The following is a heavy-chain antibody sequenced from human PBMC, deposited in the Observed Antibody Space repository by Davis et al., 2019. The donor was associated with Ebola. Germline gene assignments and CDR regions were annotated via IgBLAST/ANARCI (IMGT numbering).Heavy chain of an antibody. J-gene: IGHJ6*04. CDR1: GFTFSSYA. CDR2: ISYDGSNK. Sequence: GESLKISCAASGFTFSSYAMHWVRQAPGKGLEWVAVISYDGSNKYYADSVKGRFTISRDNSKNTLYLQMNSLRAEDTAVYYCARDLSSWELGYGMDVWGKGTTVTVSS. V-gene: IGHV3-30-3*01. CDR3: ARDLSSWELGYGMDV. D-gene: IGHD6-13*01.